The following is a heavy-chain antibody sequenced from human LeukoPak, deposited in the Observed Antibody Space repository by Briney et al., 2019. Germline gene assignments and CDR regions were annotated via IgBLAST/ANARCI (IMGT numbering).Heavy chain of an antibody. CDR3: ARVRSSSEYYYYYMDV. CDR2: IYHSGST. Sequence: SETLSLTCTVSGYSISSGYYWGWIRQPPGKGRKWIGSIYHSGSTYYNPSLKSRVTISVDTSKNQFSLKLSSVTAADTAVYYCARVRSSSEYYYYYMDVWGKGTTVTVSS. D-gene: IGHD6-6*01. CDR1: GYSISSGYY. V-gene: IGHV4-38-2*02. J-gene: IGHJ6*03.